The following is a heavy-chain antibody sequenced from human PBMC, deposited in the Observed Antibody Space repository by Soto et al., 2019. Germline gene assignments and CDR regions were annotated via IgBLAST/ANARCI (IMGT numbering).Heavy chain of an antibody. CDR2: ISYDGSNK. D-gene: IGHD3-3*01. J-gene: IGHJ6*02. CDR1: GFTFSSYA. V-gene: IGHV3-30-3*01. Sequence: PGGSLRLSCAASGFTFSSYAMHWVRQAPGKGLEWVAVISYDGSNKYYADSVKGRFTISRDNSKNTLYLQMNSLRAEDTAVYYCARDKDYAFWSGYYYYYYGMDVWGQGTTVTVYS. CDR3: ARDKDYAFWSGYYYYYYGMDV.